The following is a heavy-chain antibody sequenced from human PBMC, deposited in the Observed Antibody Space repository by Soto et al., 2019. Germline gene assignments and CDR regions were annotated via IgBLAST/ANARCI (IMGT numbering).Heavy chain of an antibody. D-gene: IGHD3-22*01. CDR2: IYYSGST. CDR1: GGSISSYY. V-gene: IGHV4-59*01. Sequence: QVQLQESGPGLVKPSETLSLTCTVSGGSISSYYWSWIRQPPGKGLEWIGYIYYSGSTNYNPSLKSRVTISVDTSKNQFSLKLSSVTAADTAVYYCARVWGPSGYYHNYFDYWGQGTLVTVSS. CDR3: ARVWGPSGYYHNYFDY. J-gene: IGHJ4*02.